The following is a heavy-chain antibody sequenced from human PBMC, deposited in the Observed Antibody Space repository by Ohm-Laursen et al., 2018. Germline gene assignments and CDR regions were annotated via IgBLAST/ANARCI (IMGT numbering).Heavy chain of an antibody. CDR1: GFTFSDHY. J-gene: IGHJ3*02. V-gene: IGHV3-72*01. CDR3: AAFFRYSFDI. Sequence: GSLRLSCTATGFTFSDHYMDWVRQAPGKGLEWVGRSRNKANSYTTDYAASVKGRFTVSRDGSKNSLYLQMNSLKTEDTAVYYCAAFFRYSFDIWGQGTMVTVSS. D-gene: IGHD3-16*02. CDR2: SRNKANSYTT.